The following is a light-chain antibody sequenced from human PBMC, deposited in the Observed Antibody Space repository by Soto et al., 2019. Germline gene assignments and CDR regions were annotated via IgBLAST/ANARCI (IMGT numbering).Light chain of an antibody. J-gene: IGKJ3*01. CDR3: QQYGSSPFT. V-gene: IGKV3-20*01. Sequence: EIVLTQSPATLSLSPGERATLSCRASQSVSSSYLAWYQQKPGQAPRLLIYGTSNRATGIPDRFSGGGSGTDFTLTISRLEPEDFAVYYCQQYGSSPFTFGPGTKVDVK. CDR2: GTS. CDR1: QSVSSSY.